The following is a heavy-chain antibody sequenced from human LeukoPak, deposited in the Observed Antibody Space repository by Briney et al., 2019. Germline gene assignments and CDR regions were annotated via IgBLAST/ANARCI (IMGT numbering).Heavy chain of an antibody. CDR1: GGTFSSYA. CDR3: ARAEATIFGVVISGALDY. D-gene: IGHD3-3*01. CDR2: VIPIFGTA. V-gene: IGHV1-69*01. J-gene: IGHJ4*02. Sequence: SVKVSCKASGGTFSSYAISWVRQAPGQGLEWMGGVIPIFGTANYAQKFQGRVTITADESTSTAYMELSSLRSEDTAVYYCARAEATIFGVVISGALDYWGQGTLVTVSS.